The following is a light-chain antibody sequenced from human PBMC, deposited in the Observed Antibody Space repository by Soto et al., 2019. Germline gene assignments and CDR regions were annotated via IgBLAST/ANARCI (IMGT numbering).Light chain of an antibody. Sequence: DIQMTQSPSSLSASVGDRVTITCRASQSISSSLNWYQQKPGKAPDLLIYAASNLQSGVPSRFSGSWSGTEFTLTISSLQPEDFATYYCQQSYSSPQMYTFGQGTKLEIK. CDR1: QSISSS. CDR3: QQSYSSPQMYT. V-gene: IGKV1-39*01. CDR2: AAS. J-gene: IGKJ2*01.